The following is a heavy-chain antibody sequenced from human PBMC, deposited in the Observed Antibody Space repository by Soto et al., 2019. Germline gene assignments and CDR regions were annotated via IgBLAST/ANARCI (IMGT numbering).Heavy chain of an antibody. Sequence: GGSLRLSCAASGFTFSSYWMHWVRQAPGKGLVWVSRINSGGSSTSYADSVKGRFTVSRDDSKNTLYLQMSGLRVDDTALYYCAKDAVAYNGEWDWFDLWGQGTLVTVSS. CDR3: AKDAVAYNGEWDWFDL. V-gene: IGHV3-74*01. CDR1: GFTFSSYW. J-gene: IGHJ5*02. CDR2: INSGGSST. D-gene: IGHD3-10*01.